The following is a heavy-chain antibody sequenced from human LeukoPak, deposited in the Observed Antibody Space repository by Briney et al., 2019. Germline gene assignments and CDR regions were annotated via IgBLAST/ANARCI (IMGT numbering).Heavy chain of an antibody. CDR1: GGSITSDNW. CDR3: ARVPRGAGALDY. V-gene: IGHV4-4*02. CDR2: VYHRGNT. D-gene: IGHD3-10*01. J-gene: IGHJ4*02. Sequence: SETLSLTCTVSGGSITSDNWWSWVRQTPGKGLEWIGEVYHRGNTNYNPSLKSRVTVSVGKSKNQFSLKLNSVTAADTAVYYCARVPRGAGALDYWGQGTLVTVSS.